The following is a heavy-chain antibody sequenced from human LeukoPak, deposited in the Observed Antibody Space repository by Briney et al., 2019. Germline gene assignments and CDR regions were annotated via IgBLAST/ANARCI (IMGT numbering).Heavy chain of an antibody. J-gene: IGHJ3*02. CDR2: ISYDGSNK. CDR3: ARDRGDFWSGYYNPDAFDI. CDR1: GFTFSNYA. Sequence: GGSLRLSRAASGFTFSNYAMHRVRQAPGKGLEWVAVISYDGSNKYYADSVKGRFTISRDNSKNTLYLQMNSLRAEDTAVYYCARDRGDFWSGYYNPDAFDIWGQGTMVTVSS. V-gene: IGHV3-30*04. D-gene: IGHD3-3*01.